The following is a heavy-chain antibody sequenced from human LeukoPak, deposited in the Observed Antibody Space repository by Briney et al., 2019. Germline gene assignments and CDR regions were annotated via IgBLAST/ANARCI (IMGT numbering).Heavy chain of an antibody. J-gene: IGHJ3*02. CDR2: IYHSGST. CDR1: GGSISSSNW. CDR3: AVKGDYVWGSYRDDAFDI. D-gene: IGHD3-16*02. V-gene: IGHV4-4*02. Sequence: PSETLSLTCAVSGGSISSSNWWSWVRQPPGKGLEWIGEIYHSGSTYYNPSLKSRVTISVDTSKNQFSLKLSSVTAADTAVYYCAVKGDYVWGSYRDDAFDIWGQGTMVTVSS.